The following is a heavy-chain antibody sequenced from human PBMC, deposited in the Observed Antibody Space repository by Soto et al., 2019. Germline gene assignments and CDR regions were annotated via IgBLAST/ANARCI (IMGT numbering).Heavy chain of an antibody. CDR3: ATLSLGYCSSTSCYTDY. V-gene: IGHV4-30-4*01. J-gene: IGHJ4*02. CDR1: GGSIISGDYY. Sequence: SETLSLTCTVSGGSIISGDYYLICIRQPPGKGLELIGYIYYSGSTYYNPSLKSRVTISVDTSKNQFSLKLSSVTAADTAVYYCATLSLGYCSSTSCYTDYWGQGTLVTVSS. D-gene: IGHD2-2*02. CDR2: IYYSGST.